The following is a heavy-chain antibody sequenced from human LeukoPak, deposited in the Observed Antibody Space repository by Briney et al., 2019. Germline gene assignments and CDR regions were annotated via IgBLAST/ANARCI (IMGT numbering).Heavy chain of an antibody. CDR1: GGSFSSSSYY. CDR3: MRFSKGQYYFDY. Sequence: SETLSLTCTVSGGSFSSSSYYWGWISQPPGKGLEWIGSIDYSGSTYYNPSLKSRVTISVDTSKNQFSLKLSSVTAADTAVYYCMRFSKGQYYFDYWGQRTLVTVSS. J-gene: IGHJ4*02. D-gene: IGHD4-11*01. V-gene: IGHV4-39*01. CDR2: IDYSGST.